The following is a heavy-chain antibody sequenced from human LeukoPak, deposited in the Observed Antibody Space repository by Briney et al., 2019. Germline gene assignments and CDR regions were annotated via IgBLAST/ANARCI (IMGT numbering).Heavy chain of an antibody. J-gene: IGHJ1*01. Sequence: ASVKVSCKASGGTFSSYAISWVRQAPGQGLEWMGGIIPIFGTANYAQKFRGRVTITADESTSTAYMELSSLRSEDTAVYYCARDPVSPEAVAGTWYFQHWGQGTLVTVSS. CDR1: GGTFSSYA. D-gene: IGHD6-19*01. V-gene: IGHV1-69*13. CDR3: ARDPVSPEAVAGTWYFQH. CDR2: IIPIFGTA.